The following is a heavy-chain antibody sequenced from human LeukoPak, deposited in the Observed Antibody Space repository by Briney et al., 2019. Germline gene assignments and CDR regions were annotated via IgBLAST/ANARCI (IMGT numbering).Heavy chain of an antibody. CDR3: ARDLHTVHYF. CDR1: GFTFSSYW. V-gene: IGHV3-74*01. Sequence: GGSLRLSCAASGFTFSSYWMHWVRQAPGKGLMWVSRINSDGSNTSYADSVKGRFTISRDNAKNTLYLQMNSLRAEDTAVYYCARDLHTVHYFWGQGALVTVSS. J-gene: IGHJ4*02. CDR2: INSDGSNT. D-gene: IGHD2-2*02.